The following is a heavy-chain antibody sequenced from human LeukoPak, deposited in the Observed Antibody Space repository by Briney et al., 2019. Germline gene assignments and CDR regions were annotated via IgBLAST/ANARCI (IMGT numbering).Heavy chain of an antibody. Sequence: SETLSLTCAVYGGSFSGYYWSWIRQPPGKGLEWIGEINHSGSTNYNPSLKSRVTISVDTSKNQFPLKLSSVTAADTAVYYCARVLRGVTFDAFDIWGQGTMVTVSS. V-gene: IGHV4-34*01. D-gene: IGHD3-10*01. CDR1: GGSFSGYY. J-gene: IGHJ3*02. CDR2: INHSGST. CDR3: ARVLRGVTFDAFDI.